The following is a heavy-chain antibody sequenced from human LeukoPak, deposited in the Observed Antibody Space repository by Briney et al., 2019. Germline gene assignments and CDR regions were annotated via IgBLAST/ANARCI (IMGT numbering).Heavy chain of an antibody. Sequence: GASVKVSCKASGGTFSSYAISWVRQAPGQGLEWMGGIIPIFGTANYAQKFQGRVTITADEFTSTAYMELSSLRSEDTAVYYCARGTVGGHYYDSSGYEPNDYWGQGTLVTVSS. V-gene: IGHV1-69*13. J-gene: IGHJ4*02. CDR3: ARGTVGGHYYDSSGYEPNDY. CDR1: GGTFSSYA. D-gene: IGHD3-22*01. CDR2: IIPIFGTA.